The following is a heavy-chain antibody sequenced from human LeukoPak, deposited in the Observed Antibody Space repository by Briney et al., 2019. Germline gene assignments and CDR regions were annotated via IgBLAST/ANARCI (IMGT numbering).Heavy chain of an antibody. CDR2: IRYDGSNK. J-gene: IGHJ4*02. D-gene: IGHD3-3*01. CDR1: GFTFSTYG. Sequence: GGSLRLSCAVSGFTFSTYGIHWVRQAPGKGLERLAFIRYDGSNKYYADSVKGRFTISRDNSKNTLYLQMNSLRAEDTAVYYCARLREIPVFGVVTKSTSYFDYWGQGTLVTVSS. V-gene: IGHV3-33*08. CDR3: ARLREIPVFGVVTKSTSYFDY.